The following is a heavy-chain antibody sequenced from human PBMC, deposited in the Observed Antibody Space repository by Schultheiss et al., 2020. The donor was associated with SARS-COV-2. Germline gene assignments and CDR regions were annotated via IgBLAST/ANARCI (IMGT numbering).Heavy chain of an antibody. J-gene: IGHJ5*02. Sequence: GGSLRLSCAASGFTVSSNYMSWVRQAPGKGLEWVSVIYSGGSTYYADSVKGRFTISRDNSKNSLYLQMNSLRAEDTALYYCAKDLSYGDYNWFDPWGQGTLVTSPQ. CDR1: GFTVSSNY. V-gene: IGHV3-53*05. CDR2: IYSGGST. D-gene: IGHD4-17*01. CDR3: AKDLSYGDYNWFDP.